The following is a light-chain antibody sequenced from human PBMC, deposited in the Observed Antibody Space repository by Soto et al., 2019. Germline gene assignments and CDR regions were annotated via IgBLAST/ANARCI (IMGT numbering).Light chain of an antibody. Sequence: DIQMTQSPSTLSASVGDRVTITCRASQSISNYLAWYQQKPGKPPNLLIYKPSTLQSGVPSRFGGSGSGTEFTLTISSLQPDDFATYYCQQYNSYSITFGGGTKVEI. V-gene: IGKV1-5*03. CDR3: QQYNSYSIT. CDR2: KPS. CDR1: QSISNY. J-gene: IGKJ4*01.